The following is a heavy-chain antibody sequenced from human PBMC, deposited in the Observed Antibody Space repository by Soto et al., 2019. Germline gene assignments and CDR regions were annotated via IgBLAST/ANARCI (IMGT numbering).Heavy chain of an antibody. Sequence: ASETLSLTCTVSGGSISSGDYYWSWIRQPPGKGLEWIGYIYYSGSTYYNPSLKSRVTISVDTSKNQFSLKLSSVTAADTAVYYCVRDKILKGVPAADHYYYYGMDVWGQGTTVTVSS. J-gene: IGHJ6*02. CDR1: GGSISSGDYY. CDR3: VRDKILKGVPAADHYYYYGMDV. CDR2: IYYSGST. D-gene: IGHD2-2*01. V-gene: IGHV4-30-4*01.